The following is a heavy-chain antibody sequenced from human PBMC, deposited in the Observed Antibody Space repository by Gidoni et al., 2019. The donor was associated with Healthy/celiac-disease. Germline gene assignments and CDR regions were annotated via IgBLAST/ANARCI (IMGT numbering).Heavy chain of an antibody. CDR3: ARDITMVRGVIVDY. J-gene: IGHJ4*02. CDR1: GFTFSSYS. Sequence: EVQLVEYGGGLVQPGGSLRLSCAASGFTFSSYSRNWVRQAPGKGLEWVSCISSRSSTIYTADSVKVRFTISRDNAKNSLYLQMNSLRDEDTAVYYCARDITMVRGVIVDYWGQGTLVTVSS. D-gene: IGHD3-10*01. CDR2: ISSRSSTI. V-gene: IGHV3-48*02.